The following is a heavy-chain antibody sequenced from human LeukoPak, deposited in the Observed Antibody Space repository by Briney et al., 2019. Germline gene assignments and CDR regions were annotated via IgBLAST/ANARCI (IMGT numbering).Heavy chain of an antibody. Sequence: TGGSLRLSCAASGFTFSSCSMNWVRQAPGKGLEWVSYISSSSSTIYYADSVKGRFTISRDNAKNSLYLQMNSLRDEDTAAYYCAREVGNRMTLGGWFDPWGQGTLVTVSS. CDR3: AREVGNRMTLGGWFDP. CDR1: GFTFSSCS. D-gene: IGHD3-10*01. CDR2: ISSSSSTI. J-gene: IGHJ5*02. V-gene: IGHV3-48*02.